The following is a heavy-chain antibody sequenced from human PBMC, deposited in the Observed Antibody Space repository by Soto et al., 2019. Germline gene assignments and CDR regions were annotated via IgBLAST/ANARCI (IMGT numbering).Heavy chain of an antibody. J-gene: IGHJ5*02. CDR2: IIPILGIA. CDR1: GGTFSSYT. D-gene: IGHD2-2*01. V-gene: IGHV1-69*02. CDR3: ARSVVVPAAMGWFDP. Sequence: SVKVSCKASGGTFSSYTISWVRQAPGQGLEWMGRIIPILGIANYAQKFQGRVTITADKSTSTAYMELSSLRSEDTAVYYCARSVVVPAAMGWFDPWGQGTLVTVSS.